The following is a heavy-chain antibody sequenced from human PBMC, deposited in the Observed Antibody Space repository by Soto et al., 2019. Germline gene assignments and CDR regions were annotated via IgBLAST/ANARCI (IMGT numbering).Heavy chain of an antibody. D-gene: IGHD3-22*01. Sequence: SETLSLTCAVYGGSFSGYYWGWIRQPPGKGLEWIGEINHSGSTNYNPSLKSRVTISVDTSKNQFSLKLSSVTAADTAVYYCARSPYYYDSSGYHNWFDPWGQGTLVTVSS. V-gene: IGHV4-34*01. J-gene: IGHJ5*02. CDR2: INHSGST. CDR3: ARSPYYYDSSGYHNWFDP. CDR1: GGSFSGYY.